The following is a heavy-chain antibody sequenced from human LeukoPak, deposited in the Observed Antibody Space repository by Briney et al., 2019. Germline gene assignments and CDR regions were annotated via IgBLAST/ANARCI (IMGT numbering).Heavy chain of an antibody. D-gene: IGHD4-17*01. Sequence: PSETLSLTCTVSGGSVSSYYWSWIRQPAGKGLEWIGRIYTSGSTNYNPSLKSRVTMSVDTSKNQFSLKLSSVTAADTAMYYCARGSFDYGDYQIFDYWGQGTLVTVSS. J-gene: IGHJ4*02. CDR1: GGSVSSYY. V-gene: IGHV4-4*07. CDR2: IYTSGST. CDR3: ARGSFDYGDYQIFDY.